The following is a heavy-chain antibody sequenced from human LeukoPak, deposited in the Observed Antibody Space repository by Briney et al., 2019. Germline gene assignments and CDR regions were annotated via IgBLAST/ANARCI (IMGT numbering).Heavy chain of an antibody. CDR2: IYSDFNT. J-gene: IGHJ5*02. Sequence: GGSLRLSCAASGFTVSSNYMSWVRQAPGKGLEWVSVIYSDFNTYYADSVKGRFTISRDNSKNTLYLEMNSLRAEDTAVYYCAREDRDALWFGVGWFDPWGQGTLVTVSS. V-gene: IGHV3-66*01. CDR3: AREDRDALWFGVGWFDP. CDR1: GFTVSSNY. D-gene: IGHD3-10*01.